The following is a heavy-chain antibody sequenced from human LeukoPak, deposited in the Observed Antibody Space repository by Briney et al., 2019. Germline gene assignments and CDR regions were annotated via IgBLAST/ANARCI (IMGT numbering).Heavy chain of an antibody. CDR3: ARGHWSGYSYNWFDP. Sequence: ASVKVSCKTSGYTFTDYFVHWVRQATGQGLEWMGWMNPNSGNTGYAQKFQGRVTMTRTTSMTTAYMELNSLRSEDTAVYYCARGHWSGYSYNWFDPWGQGTLVTVSS. D-gene: IGHD3-3*01. CDR2: MNPNSGNT. V-gene: IGHV1-8*02. CDR1: GYTFTDYF. J-gene: IGHJ5*02.